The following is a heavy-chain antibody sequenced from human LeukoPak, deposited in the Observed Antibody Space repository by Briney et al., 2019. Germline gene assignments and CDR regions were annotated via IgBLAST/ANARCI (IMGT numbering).Heavy chain of an antibody. CDR3: VRGGDSSNRKRSLGF. Sequence: SETLSLTCAVYGGSFSGYHWSWIRQSPGKGLEWIGEINHSGTTNHNPSLKSRVTISVDMSKNQFSLKLTSVTAADTAVYYCVRGGDSSNRKRSLGFWGQGTLVTVSS. CDR1: GGSFSGYH. V-gene: IGHV4-34*01. J-gene: IGHJ4*02. CDR2: INHSGTT. D-gene: IGHD6-13*01.